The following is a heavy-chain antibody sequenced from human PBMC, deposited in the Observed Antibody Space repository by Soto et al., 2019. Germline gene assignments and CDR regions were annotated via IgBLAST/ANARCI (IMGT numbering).Heavy chain of an antibody. Sequence: GGSLRLSCAASGFTFSSYAMSWVRQAPGKGLEWVSAISGSGGSTYYADSVKGRFTISRDNSKNTLYLQMNSLRAEDTAVYYCANDGGSGSYYNADFDYWGQGTLVTVSS. V-gene: IGHV3-23*01. CDR1: GFTFSSYA. CDR3: ANDGGSGSYYNADFDY. D-gene: IGHD3-10*01. J-gene: IGHJ4*02. CDR2: ISGSGGST.